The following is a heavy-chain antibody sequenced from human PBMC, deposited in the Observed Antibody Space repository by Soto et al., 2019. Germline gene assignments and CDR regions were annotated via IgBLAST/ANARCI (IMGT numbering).Heavy chain of an antibody. Sequence: PSETLSLTCAVYGGSFSGYYWSWIRQPPGKGLEWIGEINHSGSTNYNPSLKSRVTISVDTSKNQFSLKLSSVTAADTAVYYCARGPTNWNYVPDFDYWGQGTLVTVSS. CDR3: ARGPTNWNYVPDFDY. CDR1: GGSFSGYY. V-gene: IGHV4-34*01. D-gene: IGHD1-7*01. CDR2: INHSGST. J-gene: IGHJ4*02.